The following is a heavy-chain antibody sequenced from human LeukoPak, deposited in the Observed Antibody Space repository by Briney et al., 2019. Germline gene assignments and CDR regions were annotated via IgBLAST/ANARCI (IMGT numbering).Heavy chain of an antibody. J-gene: IGHJ4*02. CDR2: VYANGNT. CDR1: GGSISSYY. Sequence: SETLSLTCTVSGGSISSYYWTWIRQPAGQGLEWIGRVYANGNTDYYHSLKSRVTMSVDTSKSQFSLKLSCVTAADTAIYYCARVRLQPGTRLLIPNYFDYWGRGTLVTVSS. D-gene: IGHD3-16*01. V-gene: IGHV4-4*07. CDR3: ARVRLQPGTRLLIPNYFDY.